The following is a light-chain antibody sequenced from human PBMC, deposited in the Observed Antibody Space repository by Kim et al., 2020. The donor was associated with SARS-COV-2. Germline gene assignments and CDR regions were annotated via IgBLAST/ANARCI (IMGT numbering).Light chain of an antibody. CDR1: QGINSN. CDR2: DAS. V-gene: IGKV1-16*02. Sequence: DIQMTQSPSSLSASVGDRVTITCRASQGINSNLAWFQQKPGKAPKSLIYDASSLQSGVPSKFSGSGSGTDFTLTINSLQPEDFATYYCQQYKSYPLTFGGGTKLEI. J-gene: IGKJ4*01. CDR3: QQYKSYPLT.